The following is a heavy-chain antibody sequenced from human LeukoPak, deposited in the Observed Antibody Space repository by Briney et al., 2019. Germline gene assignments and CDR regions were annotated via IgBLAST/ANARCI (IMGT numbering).Heavy chain of an antibody. V-gene: IGHV4-39*07. CDR3: ATQYYYGSGSYYNGRGVSSFDP. Sequence: PSETLSLTCTVSGGSISSSSYYWGWIRQPPGKGLEWIGEINHSGSTNYNPSLKSRVTISVDTSKNQFSLKLSSVTAADTAVYYCATQYYYGSGSYYNGRGVSSFDPWGQGTLVTVSS. CDR2: INHSGST. J-gene: IGHJ5*02. D-gene: IGHD3-10*01. CDR1: GGSISSSSYY.